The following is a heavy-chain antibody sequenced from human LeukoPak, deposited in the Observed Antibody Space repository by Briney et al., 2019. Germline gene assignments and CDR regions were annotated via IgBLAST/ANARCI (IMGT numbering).Heavy chain of an antibody. J-gene: IGHJ5*02. Sequence: GGSLRLSCAASGYTFTSYDINWVRQATGQGLEWMGWMNPNSGNTGYAQKFQGRVTMTRNTSISTAYMELSSLRSEDTAVYYCARGGWELSWFDPWGQGTLVTVSS. CDR3: ARGGWELSWFDP. V-gene: IGHV1-8*01. D-gene: IGHD1-26*01. CDR2: MNPNSGNT. CDR1: GYTFTSYD.